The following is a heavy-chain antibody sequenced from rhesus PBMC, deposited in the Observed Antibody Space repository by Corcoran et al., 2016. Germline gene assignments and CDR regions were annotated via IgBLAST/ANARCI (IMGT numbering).Heavy chain of an antibody. J-gene: IGHJ4*01. CDR2: IYGSGGGT. CDR1: GGSISDDYY. D-gene: IGHD6S26*01. CDR3: ARLGLGGAAAGPVFDY. Sequence: QVQLQESGPGLVKPSETLSLTCAVSGGSISDDYYWSWIRQPPGKGLEWIGYIYGSGGGTNYNPSRKNRVATSIATSKNQFSLKLSSVTAADTAVYYCARLGLGGAAAGPVFDYWGQGVLVTVSS. V-gene: IGHV4-106*01.